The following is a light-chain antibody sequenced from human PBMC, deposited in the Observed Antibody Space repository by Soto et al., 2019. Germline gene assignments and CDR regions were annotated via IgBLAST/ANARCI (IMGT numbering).Light chain of an antibody. CDR2: DAS. CDR1: QSMSNW. CDR3: LQDYNYPWT. Sequence: DIQMTQSPSTLSASVGDRVSITCRASQSMSNWLAWYQQQPGKAPKLLIHDASSLGSGVPSRFSCSGSGTEFTLTISSLQPEDFATYYCLQDYNYPWTFGQGTKVDI. J-gene: IGKJ1*01. V-gene: IGKV1-5*01.